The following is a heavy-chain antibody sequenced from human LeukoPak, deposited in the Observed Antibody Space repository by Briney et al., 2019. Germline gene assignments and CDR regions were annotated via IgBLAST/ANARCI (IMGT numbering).Heavy chain of an antibody. CDR3: ARMNYVSSGWGAPFDY. V-gene: IGHV3-48*04. D-gene: IGHD1-7*01. J-gene: IGHJ4*02. CDR2: ISRAISTT. Sequence: GGSLRLPCEASGFSFSTYAMNWVRQAPGKGLEWVSSISRAISTTYYADSVKGRFTISRDNAKNSLYLQMNSLRAEDTAVYYCARMNYVSSGWGAPFDYWGQGTLVTVSS. CDR1: GFSFSTYA.